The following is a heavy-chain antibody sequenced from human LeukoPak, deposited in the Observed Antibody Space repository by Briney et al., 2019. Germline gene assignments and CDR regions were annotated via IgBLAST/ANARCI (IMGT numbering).Heavy chain of an antibody. Sequence: GRSLRLSCAASGFTFDDYAMHWVRQAPGKGLEWVSGISWNSGGIGYADSVKGRFTISRDNAKNSLYLQMNSLRAEDTALYYCAKGSGYYQYYFDYWGQGTLVTVSS. J-gene: IGHJ4*02. D-gene: IGHD3-3*01. CDR2: ISWNSGGI. CDR1: GFTFDDYA. CDR3: AKGSGYYQYYFDY. V-gene: IGHV3-9*01.